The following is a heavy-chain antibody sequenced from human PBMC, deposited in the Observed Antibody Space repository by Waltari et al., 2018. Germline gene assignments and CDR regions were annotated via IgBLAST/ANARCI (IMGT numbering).Heavy chain of an antibody. V-gene: IGHV4-59*11. D-gene: IGHD3-10*01. CDR2: IYYSGST. CDR3: ARGAGAQTGYNWFDP. J-gene: IGHJ5*02. CDR1: GGSISSHY. Sequence: QVQLQESGPGLVKPSETLSLTCTVSGGSISSHYWSWIRQPPGKGLEWIGYIYYSGSTNYNPAPKVRVTISVDTAKNQFSRKLSSVTAADTAVYYCARGAGAQTGYNWFDPWGQGTLVTVSS.